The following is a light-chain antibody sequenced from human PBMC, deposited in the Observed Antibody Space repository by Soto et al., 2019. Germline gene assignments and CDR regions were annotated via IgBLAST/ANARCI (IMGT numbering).Light chain of an antibody. V-gene: IGKV3-11*01. Sequence: EMVLTQSPPTLSLSPGERATLSCRASQSVSSYFAWYQQKPGQAPRLLIYDASNRATGIPARFSGSGSGTDFTLTISSLEPEDFAVYYCQQRSKWPLTFGQGTRLEIK. CDR3: QQRSKWPLT. J-gene: IGKJ5*01. CDR2: DAS. CDR1: QSVSSY.